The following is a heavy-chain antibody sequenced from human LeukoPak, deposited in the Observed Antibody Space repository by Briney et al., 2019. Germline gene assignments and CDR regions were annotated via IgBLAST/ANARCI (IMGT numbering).Heavy chain of an antibody. J-gene: IGHJ4*02. CDR2: IIHIFDSP. Sequence: SVKVSCKVSGNTLNEVSMHWVRQAPGKGLEWMGGIIHIFDSPNYAQKFQDRLTITTDESTTTAYMELSSLTSDDTAIYYCAVGIVPAAHLDHWGQGTLVTVSS. V-gene: IGHV1-69*05. D-gene: IGHD2-2*01. CDR1: GNTLNEVS. CDR3: AVGIVPAAHLDH.